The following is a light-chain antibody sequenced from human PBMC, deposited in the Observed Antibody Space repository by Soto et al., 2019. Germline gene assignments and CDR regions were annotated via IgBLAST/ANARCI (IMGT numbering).Light chain of an antibody. J-gene: IGKJ2*01. CDR1: QSVSSRN. V-gene: IGKV3-20*01. CDR3: LRYGDSPPAYT. CDR2: GAS. Sequence: EIVLTQSPGTVSLSPGERATFSCRASQSVSSRNLAWYRQKPGQAPSLLIFGASNRATGIPDRFSGSGSGTDFTLTISRLEPEDCAVYYCLRYGDSPPAYTFGQGTKLEIK.